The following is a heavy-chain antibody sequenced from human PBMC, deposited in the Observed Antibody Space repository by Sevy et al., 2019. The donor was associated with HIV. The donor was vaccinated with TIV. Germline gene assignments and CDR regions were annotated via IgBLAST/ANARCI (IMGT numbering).Heavy chain of an antibody. CDR3: ARGRNYYDSRRVLWDI. J-gene: IGHJ3*02. Sequence: SETLSLTCTVSDGSISSGGYYWSWIRQHPGKGLEWIGYIYYSGSTYYNPSLKSRVTISVDTSKNQFSLKLSSVTAADTAVYYCARGRNYYDSRRVLWDIWGQGTMVTVSS. V-gene: IGHV4-31*03. D-gene: IGHD3-22*01. CDR2: IYYSGST. CDR1: DGSISSGGYY.